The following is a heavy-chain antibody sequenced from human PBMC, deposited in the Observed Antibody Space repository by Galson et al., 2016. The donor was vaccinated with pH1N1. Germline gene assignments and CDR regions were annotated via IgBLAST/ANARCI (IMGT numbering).Heavy chain of an antibody. CDR2: IYQSGST. CDR1: GYSIRNGYY. J-gene: IGHJ4*02. Sequence: ETLSLTCGVSGYSIRNGYYWGWIRQPPGKGLEWIGSIYQSGSTYYNPSLKSRLTMSVDKSKNQFSLKLTSVTAADTAVYYCAGVFLEGLYGHSSGVFDYWGQGTLVTVSS. V-gene: IGHV4-38-2*01. CDR3: AGVFLEGLYGHSSGVFDY. D-gene: IGHD3-3*01.